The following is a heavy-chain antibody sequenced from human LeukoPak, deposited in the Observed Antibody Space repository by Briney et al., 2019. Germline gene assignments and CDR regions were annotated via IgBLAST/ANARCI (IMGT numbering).Heavy chain of an antibody. CDR2: ISADNGNT. V-gene: IGHV1-18*04. CDR3: AIHLSDSSGYFSY. Sequence: GASVKVSCKGSGYTLSNHAFSWVRQAPGQGLEWMGWISADNGNTNHAQKFQGRVSLTTDTSTSTAYMELRSLRSDDTAVYYCAIHLSDSSGYFSYWGQGALVTVSS. J-gene: IGHJ4*02. D-gene: IGHD3-22*01. CDR1: GYTLSNHA.